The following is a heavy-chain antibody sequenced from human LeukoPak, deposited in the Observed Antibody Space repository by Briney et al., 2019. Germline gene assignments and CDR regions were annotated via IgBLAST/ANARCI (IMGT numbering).Heavy chain of an antibody. CDR2: IIPIFGAA. J-gene: IGHJ6*03. V-gene: IGHV1-69*05. CDR3: ARSRRVTMVVTQPYYYYMDV. CDR1: GGTFSSYA. D-gene: IGHD4-23*01. Sequence: SVKVSCKASGGTFSSYAISWVRQAPGQGLEWMGGIIPIFGAANYAQKFQGRVTITTDESTSTAYMELSSLRSEDTAVYYCARSRRVTMVVTQPYYYYMDVWGKGTTVTVSS.